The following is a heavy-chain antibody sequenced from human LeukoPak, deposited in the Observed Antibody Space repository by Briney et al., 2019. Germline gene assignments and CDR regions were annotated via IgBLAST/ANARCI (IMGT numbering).Heavy chain of an antibody. CDR1: GFTFSSYA. D-gene: IGHD5-18*01. CDR2: ISGSGGST. V-gene: IGHV3-23*01. CDR3: AKDQGYSYGHFDY. Sequence: PGGSLRLSCAASGFTFSSYAMSWVRQPPGKGLEWVSAISGSGGSTYYADSVKGRFTISRDNSKNTLYLQMNSLRAEDTAVYYCAKDQGYSYGHFDYWGQGTLVTVSS. J-gene: IGHJ4*02.